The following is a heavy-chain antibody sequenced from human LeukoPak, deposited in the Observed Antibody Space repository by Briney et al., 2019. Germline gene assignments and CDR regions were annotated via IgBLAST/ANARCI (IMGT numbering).Heavy chain of an antibody. D-gene: IGHD6-25*01. CDR1: GFTVSSNY. Sequence: GGSLRLSCAASGFTVSSNYMSWVRQAPGKGLEWVSVIYSGGSTYYADSVKGRFTISRDNSKNTLYLQMNSLRAEDTAVYYCARDHAANWFDPWGQGTLVTVSS. CDR3: ARDHAANWFDP. CDR2: IYSGGST. J-gene: IGHJ5*02. V-gene: IGHV3-53*01.